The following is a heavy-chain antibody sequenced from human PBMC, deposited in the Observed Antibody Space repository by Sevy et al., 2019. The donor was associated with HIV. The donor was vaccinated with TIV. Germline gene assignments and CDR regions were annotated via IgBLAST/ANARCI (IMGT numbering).Heavy chain of an antibody. CDR2: ISGSGYLT. D-gene: IGHD3-22*01. J-gene: IGHJ4*02. CDR1: GFTFSSYA. CDR3: AKGGGGYYYDSSGLFDY. Sequence: GGSLRLSCAASGFTFSSYAMSWVRQAPGKGLEWVSAISGSGYLTYYTDSVKGRFTISRDNSKNTLYLQMNSLRAEDTAVYYCAKGGGGYYYDSSGLFDYWGQGTLVTVSS. V-gene: IGHV3-23*01.